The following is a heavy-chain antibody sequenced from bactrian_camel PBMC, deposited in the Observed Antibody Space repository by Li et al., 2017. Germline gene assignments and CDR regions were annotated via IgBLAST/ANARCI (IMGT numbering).Heavy chain of an antibody. CDR3: AGSWDVSAKWALESMTRPDFGY. CDR1: GRTYPNYV. V-gene: IGHV3S53*01. D-gene: IGHD2*01. CDR2: VDSTGNA. Sequence: VESGGGSVQAGTSLILSCAAVGRTYPNYVMGWFRQAPGKEREGVATVDSTGNANYAESVKGRFTIIMNNAQNTVWLQMNSLLPEDTAVYYCAGSWDVSAKWALESMTRPDFGYWGQGTQVTVS. J-gene: IGHJ6*01.